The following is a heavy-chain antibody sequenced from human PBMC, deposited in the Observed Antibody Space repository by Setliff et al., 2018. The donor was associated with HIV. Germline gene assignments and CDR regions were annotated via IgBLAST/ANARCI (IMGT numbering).Heavy chain of an antibody. CDR1: GGSISSASYY. CDR2: IYSSGSS. Sequence: SETLSLTCTVSGGSISSASYYWSWIRQPAGKGLEWIGHIYSSGSSKYNPSLKRRVTISEDTSKNQFSLKLSSVTAADTAVYYCAREYYDSSGYPGYFGMDVWGQGTTVTVSS. CDR3: AREYYDSSGYPGYFGMDV. J-gene: IGHJ6*02. V-gene: IGHV4-61*09. D-gene: IGHD3-22*01.